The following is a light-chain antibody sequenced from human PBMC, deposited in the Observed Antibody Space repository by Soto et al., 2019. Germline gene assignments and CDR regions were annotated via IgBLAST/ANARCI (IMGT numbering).Light chain of an antibody. J-gene: IGKJ1*01. Sequence: EIVMTQSPASLSVSPGDGATLSCRASQSVASNVAWYQQKPGQGPRLLIHGASTRAVGVPARFSGSWSGTDFTLTISSLQSEDFAVYYCQQSYSTPHTFGQGTKVEIK. CDR1: QSVASN. V-gene: IGKV3-15*01. CDR3: QQSYSTPHT. CDR2: GAS.